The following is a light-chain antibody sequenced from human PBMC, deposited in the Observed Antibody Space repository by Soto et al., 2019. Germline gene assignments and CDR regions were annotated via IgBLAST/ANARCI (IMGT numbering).Light chain of an antibody. J-gene: IGKJ3*01. V-gene: IGKV3-20*01. CDR2: GAS. CDR3: HQYGLSPPYT. Sequence: EIVLTQSPATLSLSPGERATLSCRARQTVSSSLAWYQHKPGQAPRLLIYGASTRATGIPDRFSGSGSGTDFTLTISRLEPEDFAVYYCHQYGLSPPYTFGPGTKGDNK. CDR1: QTVSSS.